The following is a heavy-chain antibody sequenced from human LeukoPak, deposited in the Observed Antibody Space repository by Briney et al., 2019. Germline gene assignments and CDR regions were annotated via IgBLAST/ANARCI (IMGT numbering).Heavy chain of an antibody. CDR2: IIPILGIA. Sequence: GASVKVSCKASGGTFSSYAISWVRQAPGQGLEWMGRIIPILGIANYAQKFQGRVTMTRNTSISTAYMELSSLRSEDTAVYYCAREGPGIAVAGTYYYYYYGMDVWGQGTTVTVSS. J-gene: IGHJ6*02. CDR3: AREGPGIAVAGTYYYYYYGMDV. V-gene: IGHV1-69*04. D-gene: IGHD6-19*01. CDR1: GGTFSSYA.